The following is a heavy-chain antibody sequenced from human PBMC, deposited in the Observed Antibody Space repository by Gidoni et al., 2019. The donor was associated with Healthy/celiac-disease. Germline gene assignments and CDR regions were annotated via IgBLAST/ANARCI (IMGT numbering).Heavy chain of an antibody. J-gene: IGHJ6*02. V-gene: IGHV1-8*01. Sequence: QVQLVQSGAEVKKPGASVKVSCKASGYTFTSYDINWVRQATGQGLEWMGWMNPNSGNTGYAQKFQGRVTMTRNTSISTAYMELSSLRSEDTAVYYCARAEQWLAYYYYYGMDVWGQGTTVTVSS. CDR2: MNPNSGNT. CDR3: ARAEQWLAYYYYYGMDV. D-gene: IGHD6-19*01. CDR1: GYTFTSYD.